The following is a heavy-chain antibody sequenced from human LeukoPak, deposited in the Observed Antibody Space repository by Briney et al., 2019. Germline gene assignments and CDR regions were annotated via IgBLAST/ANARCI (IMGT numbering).Heavy chain of an antibody. CDR3: ARGLWSAHRREYYFDS. CDR2: INAGNGDT. Sequence: ASVNVSCTASGYTFTNYAVNWLRQAPGQRLEWMGWINAGNGDTKFSQNYQARVTITRDASASTAYMELSSLTSEDTAVYFCARGLWSAHRREYYFDSWGQGTLVTVSS. J-gene: IGHJ4*02. CDR1: GYTFTNYA. D-gene: IGHD3-3*01. V-gene: IGHV1-3*01.